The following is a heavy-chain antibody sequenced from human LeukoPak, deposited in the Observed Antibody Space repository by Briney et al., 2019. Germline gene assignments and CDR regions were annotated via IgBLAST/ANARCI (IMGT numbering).Heavy chain of an antibody. D-gene: IGHD3-3*01. V-gene: IGHV3-7*01. CDR3: ARDTRIFGVVRGTDY. Sequence: GGSLRRSCAASGFTFSGYWMSWVRQAQGRGLEWVANIKQDGSEKYYVDSVKGRFTISRDNAKNSLYLQMNSLRAEDTAVYYCARDTRIFGVVRGTDYWGQGTLVTVSS. CDR2: IKQDGSEK. J-gene: IGHJ4*02. CDR1: GFTFSGYW.